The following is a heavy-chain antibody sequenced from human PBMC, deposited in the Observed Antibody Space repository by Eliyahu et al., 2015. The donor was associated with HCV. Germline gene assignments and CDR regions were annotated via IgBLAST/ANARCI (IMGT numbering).Heavy chain of an antibody. CDR1: GFTFSSDA. D-gene: IGHD3-10*01. CDR3: ATHRGGELLSPGEN. J-gene: IGHJ4*02. Sequence: EVQLLESGGGLVQPGGSLXLSCVDXGFTFSSDAMGWVRQAPGKGLGWVSCISGRGGNVYYIDSVKGRFTISRDNSKNTLFLQMNSLGAEDTAVYYCATHRGGELLSPGENWGQGTLVTVSS. V-gene: IGHV3-23*01. CDR2: ISGRGGNV.